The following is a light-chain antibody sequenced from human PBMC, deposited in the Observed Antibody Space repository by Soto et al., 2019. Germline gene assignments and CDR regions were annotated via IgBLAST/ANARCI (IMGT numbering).Light chain of an antibody. CDR3: HQYGSLYT. CDR2: GAS. V-gene: IGKV3-20*01. CDR1: QSVSSNY. J-gene: IGKJ2*01. Sequence: EIVLTQSPGTLSLSPGERATLSCRASQSVSSNYLAWYQQKPGQAPRPLIYGASSRATGIPDRFSGSGSGTDFTLTISRLEPEDFAVYYCHQYGSLYTFGQGTKVEIK.